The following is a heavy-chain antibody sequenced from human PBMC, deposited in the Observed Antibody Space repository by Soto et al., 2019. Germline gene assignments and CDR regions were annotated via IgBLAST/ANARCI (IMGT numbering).Heavy chain of an antibody. D-gene: IGHD6-19*01. J-gene: IGHJ4*02. V-gene: IGHV3-23*01. Sequence: GGSLRLSCAASGFTFSSYAMSWVRQAPGKGLEWVSAISGSGGSTYYADSVKGRFTTSRDNSKNTLYLQMNSLRAEDTAVYYCATRIAVAGTPFDYWGQGTLVTVSS. CDR3: ATRIAVAGTPFDY. CDR1: GFTFSSYA. CDR2: ISGSGGST.